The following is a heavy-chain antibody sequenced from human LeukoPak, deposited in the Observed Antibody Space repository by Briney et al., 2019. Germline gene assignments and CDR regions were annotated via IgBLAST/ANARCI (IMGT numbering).Heavy chain of an antibody. CDR3: ARELAGAGFDY. V-gene: IGHV4-59*01. CDR1: GGSIGNYW. D-gene: IGHD6-13*01. Sequence: SETLSLTCTVSGGSIGNYWWSWIRQPPGKGLEWIGYVYYSGGTNYNPSLKSRVTISIDTSKNQFSLKLRSVTAADTAVYHCARELAGAGFDYWSQGTLVTVFS. J-gene: IGHJ4*02. CDR2: VYYSGGT.